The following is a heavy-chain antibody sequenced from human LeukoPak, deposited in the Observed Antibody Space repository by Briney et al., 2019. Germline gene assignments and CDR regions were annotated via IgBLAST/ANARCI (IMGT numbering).Heavy chain of an antibody. Sequence: SETLSLTCTVSGCTISSYYWSWIRQPPGKGLEWIGYIYYSGGTKYNPSLKSRVFIIVDTTKNQYSLKLRSMTAADTAVYYCARPHRDSSGWRDAFDIWGQGTMVTVSS. V-gene: IGHV4-59*08. CDR3: ARPHRDSSGWRDAFDI. D-gene: IGHD6-19*01. CDR1: GCTISSYY. J-gene: IGHJ3*02. CDR2: IYYSGGT.